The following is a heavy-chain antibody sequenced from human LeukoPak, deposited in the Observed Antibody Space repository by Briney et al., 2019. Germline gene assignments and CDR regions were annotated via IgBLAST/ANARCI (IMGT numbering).Heavy chain of an antibody. D-gene: IGHD3-22*01. V-gene: IGHV1-2*02. CDR1: GYTFTGYY. Sequence: ASVKVSCKASGYTFTGYYMHWVRQAPGQGLEWMGWINPNSGGTNYAQKFQGRVTMTRDTSISTAYMELSRLRSDDTAVYYCASPFSYDSSGYYFWGQGTLVTVSS. CDR3: ASPFSYDSSGYYF. J-gene: IGHJ4*02. CDR2: INPNSGGT.